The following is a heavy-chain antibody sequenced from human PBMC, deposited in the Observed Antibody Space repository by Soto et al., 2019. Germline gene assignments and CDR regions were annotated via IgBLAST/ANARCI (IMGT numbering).Heavy chain of an antibody. J-gene: IGHJ4*02. D-gene: IGHD2-2*03. Sequence: SETLSLTCTVSGGSVSSSSYYWSWIRQPPGKGLEWIGYIYYSGSANYNPSLKSRVTISVDTSKNQFSLQLSSVTAADTAEYICARIGLSHPYFDSWGQGTLVTVSS. V-gene: IGHV4-61*01. CDR3: ARIGLSHPYFDS. CDR1: GGSVSSSSYY. CDR2: IYYSGSA.